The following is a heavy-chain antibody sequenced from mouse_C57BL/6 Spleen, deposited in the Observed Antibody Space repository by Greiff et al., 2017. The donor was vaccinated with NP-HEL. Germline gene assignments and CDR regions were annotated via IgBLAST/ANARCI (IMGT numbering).Heavy chain of an antibody. J-gene: IGHJ2*01. Sequence: VQLQQSGPELVKPGASVKISCKASGYAFSSSWMNWVKQRPGKGLEWIGRIYPGDGDTNYNGKFKGKATLTADKSSSTAYMQLSSLTSEDSAVYFWARWNYDYGYFDYWGQGTTLTVSS. CDR1: GYAFSSSW. V-gene: IGHV1-82*01. CDR3: ARWNYDYGYFDY. CDR2: IYPGDGDT. D-gene: IGHD2-4*01.